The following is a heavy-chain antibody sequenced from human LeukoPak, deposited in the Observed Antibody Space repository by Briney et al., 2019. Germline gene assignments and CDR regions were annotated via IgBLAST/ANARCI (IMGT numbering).Heavy chain of an antibody. CDR2: ISYDGSNK. CDR3: ARDSGRASAFDI. V-gene: IGHV3-30*04. J-gene: IGHJ3*02. Sequence: GGSLRLSCAASGFTFSSYAMHWVRQAPGKGLEWVAVISYDGSNKYYADSVKGRFTISRDNAKNSLYLQMNSLRAEDTAVYYCARDSGRASAFDIWGQGTMVTVSS. CDR1: GFTFSSYA. D-gene: IGHD5-12*01.